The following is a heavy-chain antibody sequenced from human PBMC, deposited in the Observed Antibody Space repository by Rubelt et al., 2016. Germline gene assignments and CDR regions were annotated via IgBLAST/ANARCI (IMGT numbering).Heavy chain of an antibody. CDR3: ARDAAGYYYMDV. V-gene: IGHV1-69*04. J-gene: IGHJ6*03. Sequence: QVQLVQSGSDVQKPGASVKVSCKASGYNFRNYDINWVRQAPGQGLEWMGRIIPILGIANYAQKFQGRVPITADKSTSTAYMGLSSLRSEDTAVDYCARDAAGYYYMDVWGKGTTVTVSS. CDR2: IIPILGIA. CDR1: GYNFRNYD. D-gene: IGHD6-25*01.